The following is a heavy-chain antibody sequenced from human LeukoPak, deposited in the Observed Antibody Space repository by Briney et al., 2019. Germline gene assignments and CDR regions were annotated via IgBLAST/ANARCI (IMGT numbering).Heavy chain of an antibody. J-gene: IGHJ4*02. D-gene: IGHD3-9*01. CDR1: GFTFTSYA. V-gene: IGHV3-23*01. Sequence: PGGSLRLSCAASGFTFTSYAMSWVRQAPGKGLEWVSTISGSGGSTYYADSVKGRFTISRDNSRNTLYMQMNSLRAEDTAVYYCAKEGHYDILTGYYYPFDYWGQGTPVTVSS. CDR2: ISGSGGST. CDR3: AKEGHYDILTGYYYPFDY.